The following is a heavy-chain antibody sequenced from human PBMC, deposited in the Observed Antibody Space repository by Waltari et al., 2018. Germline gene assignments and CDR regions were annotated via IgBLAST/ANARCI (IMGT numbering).Heavy chain of an antibody. CDR2: INSDGSST. J-gene: IGHJ4*02. V-gene: IGHV3-74*01. D-gene: IGHD1-26*01. CDR3: ARGGGSYSGY. CDR1: GFTFSSYL. Sequence: EVQLVESGGGLVQPGGSLRLSCAASGFTFSSYLLHWVRQAPGKGLVWGSRINSDGSSTSYADSVKGRFTISRDNAKNTLYLQMNSLRAEDTAVYYCARGGGSYSGYWGQGTLVTVSS.